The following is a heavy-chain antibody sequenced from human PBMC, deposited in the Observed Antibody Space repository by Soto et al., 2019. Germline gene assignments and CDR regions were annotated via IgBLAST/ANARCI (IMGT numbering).Heavy chain of an antibody. J-gene: IGHJ6*03. V-gene: IGHV3-7*01. CDR2: IKQDGSEK. CDR1: GFTFSSYW. Sequence: SLRLSCAASGFTFSSYWMSWVRQAPGKGLEWVANIKQDGSEKYCVDSVKGRFTISRDNAKNSLYLQMNSLRAEDTAVYYCARGITMVRGVLEAYYYYYYMDVWGIGTTVTVSS. D-gene: IGHD3-10*01. CDR3: ARGITMVRGVLEAYYYYYYMDV.